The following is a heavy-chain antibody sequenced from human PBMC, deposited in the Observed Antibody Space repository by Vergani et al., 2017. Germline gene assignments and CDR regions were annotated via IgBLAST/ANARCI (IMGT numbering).Heavy chain of an antibody. CDR1: GFTFSSYA. J-gene: IGHJ6*03. CDR2: ISGSGGST. V-gene: IGHV3-23*01. Sequence: EVQLLESGGGLVQPGGSLRLSCAASGFTFSSYAMSWVRQAPGKGLEWVSAISGSGGSTYYADSVKGRFTISRDNSKNTLYLQMNSLRAEDTAVYYCAKAGIVVPAAITGIRAYYYYYMDVWGNGTTVTVSS. D-gene: IGHD2-2*01. CDR3: AKAGIVVPAAITGIRAYYYYYMDV.